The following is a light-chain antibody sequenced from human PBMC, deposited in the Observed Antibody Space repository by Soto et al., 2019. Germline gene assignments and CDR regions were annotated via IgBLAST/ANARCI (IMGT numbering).Light chain of an antibody. V-gene: IGKV3-11*01. CDR3: QQRSNGRT. Sequence: EIVLTQSPATLSLSPGERATLSCWASQSVTSDLAWYQQKPGQAPRLLIYGASNRATGIPARFSGSGSGTDFTLTISSLEPEDFAVYYCQQRSNGRTFGQGTKVESK. J-gene: IGKJ1*01. CDR1: QSVTSD. CDR2: GAS.